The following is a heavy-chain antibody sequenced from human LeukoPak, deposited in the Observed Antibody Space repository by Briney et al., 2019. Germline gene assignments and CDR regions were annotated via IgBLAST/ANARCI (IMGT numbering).Heavy chain of an antibody. CDR3: ARGISLDGSGSYYSDVGQY. Sequence: ASVKVSCKASGGTFSSYAINWVRQATGQGLEWMGWMNPNSGNTGYAQKLQGRVTMTRNTSISTAYMELSSLRSEDTAVYYWARGISLDGSGSYYSDVGQYWGQGTLVTVSS. D-gene: IGHD3-10*01. J-gene: IGHJ4*02. CDR2: MNPNSGNT. V-gene: IGHV1-8*02. CDR1: GGTFSSYA.